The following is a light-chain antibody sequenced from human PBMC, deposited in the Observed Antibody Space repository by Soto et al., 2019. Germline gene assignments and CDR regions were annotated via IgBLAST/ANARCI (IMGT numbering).Light chain of an antibody. V-gene: IGLV2-11*01. J-gene: IGLJ1*01. CDR1: SRDVGGYNF. Sequence: QSALTQPLSVSGSPGQSVTISCTGTSRDVGGYNFVSWYQQYPGKAPSLLIYDVNQRPPGVPGRFSGSKSGNTASLTISGLQAEDEADYYCCSYAGDPYVFGTGTKLTVL. CDR2: DVN. CDR3: CSYAGDPYV.